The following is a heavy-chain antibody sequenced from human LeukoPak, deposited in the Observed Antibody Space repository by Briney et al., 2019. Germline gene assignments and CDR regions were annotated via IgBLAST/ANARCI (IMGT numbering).Heavy chain of an antibody. V-gene: IGHV4-59*08. J-gene: IGHJ4*02. D-gene: IGHD3-10*01. CDR3: ARAGGRFGEVFKY. CDR2: IYYSGST. CDR1: GGSISSYS. Sequence: PSETLSLTCTVSGGSISSYSWTWIRQPPGKGLEWIGCIYYSGSTNYSASLKSRVTMSVDTSKNQFSLNLSSVTAADTAVYYCARAGGRFGEVFKYWGQGTLVTVSS.